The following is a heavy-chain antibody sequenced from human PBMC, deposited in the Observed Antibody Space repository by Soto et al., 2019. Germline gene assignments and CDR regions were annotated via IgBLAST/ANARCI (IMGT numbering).Heavy chain of an antibody. J-gene: IGHJ4*02. D-gene: IGHD4-17*01. CDR1: GGTFSSYT. CDR2: IIPILGIA. Sequence: QVQLVQSGAEVKKPGSSVKVSCKASGGTFSSYTISWVRQAPGQGLEWMGRIIPILGIANYAQKFQGRVTITADKSTSTAYMELSSLRSEDTAVYYCARTPRTTEAVSYFDYWGQGTLVTVSS. CDR3: ARTPRTTEAVSYFDY. V-gene: IGHV1-69*02.